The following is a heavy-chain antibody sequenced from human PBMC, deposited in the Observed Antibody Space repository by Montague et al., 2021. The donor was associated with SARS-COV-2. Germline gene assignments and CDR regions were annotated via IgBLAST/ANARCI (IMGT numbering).Heavy chain of an antibody. Sequence: SLRLSCAGTGFTFSSHWMNWVRQAPGKGLEWVANINQDGSDRRYVDSVKGRFTISKDNAKNSLFLEMNSLRAEDTAVYYCARRNDMDDWGQGTTVTVSS. CDR3: ARRNDMDD. CDR1: GFTFSSHW. V-gene: IGHV3-7*01. J-gene: IGHJ6*02. CDR2: INQDGSDR.